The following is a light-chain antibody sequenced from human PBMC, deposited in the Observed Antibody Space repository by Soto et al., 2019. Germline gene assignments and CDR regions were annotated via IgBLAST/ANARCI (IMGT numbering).Light chain of an antibody. V-gene: IGKV1-33*01. J-gene: IGKJ4*01. CDR1: QSISSF. CDR3: QQYDNLPLT. CDR2: DAS. Sequence: DIQMTQSPSALSASVGDRVTITCRASQSISSFLNWYQHKSGKAPKLLIYDASNLETGVPSRFSGSGSGTDFTFTISSLQPEDIATYYCQQYDNLPLTFGGGTKVDIK.